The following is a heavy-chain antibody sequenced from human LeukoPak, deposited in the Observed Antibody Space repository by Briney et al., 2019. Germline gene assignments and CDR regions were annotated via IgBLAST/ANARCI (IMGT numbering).Heavy chain of an antibody. CDR2: IYTSGST. CDR3: ARPRHYYDSSGYFKYYFDY. D-gene: IGHD3-22*01. Sequence: PSETLSLTCTVSGGSISSYYWSWIRQPAGKGLEWIGRIYTSGSTNYNPSLKSRVTMSVDTSKNQFSLKLSSVTAADTAVYYCARPRHYYDSSGYFKYYFDYWGQGTLVTVSS. CDR1: GGSISSYY. J-gene: IGHJ4*02. V-gene: IGHV4-4*07.